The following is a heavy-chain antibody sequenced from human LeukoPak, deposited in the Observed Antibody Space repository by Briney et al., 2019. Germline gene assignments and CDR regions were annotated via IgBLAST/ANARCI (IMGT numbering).Heavy chain of an antibody. V-gene: IGHV1-18*01. J-gene: IGHJ4*02. CDR2: ISAYNGNT. D-gene: IGHD5-18*01. CDR1: GYTFTSYG. CDR3: AREPHGYGYSYGYPFDY. Sequence: ASVKVSCKASGYTFTSYGICWVRQAPGQGLEWMGWISAYNGNTNYAQKLQGRVSMTTDTSTSTAYMELRGLRSDDTAVYYCAREPHGYGYSYGYPFDYWGQGTLVIVSS.